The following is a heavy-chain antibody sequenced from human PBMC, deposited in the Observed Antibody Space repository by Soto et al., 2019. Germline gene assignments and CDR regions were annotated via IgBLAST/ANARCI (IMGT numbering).Heavy chain of an antibody. CDR2: ILYSGTT. Sequence: SETLSLTCTVAGGSISSGDYYWSWIRQPPGKGLEWIGYILYSGTTNYNPSLESRLTISVDTSKNQFSLKLTSVTAAGTAVYYCARNGALDYWGRGTLVTVS. CDR1: GGSISSGDYY. CDR3: ARNGALDY. J-gene: IGHJ4*02. V-gene: IGHV4-30-4*01. D-gene: IGHD2-8*01.